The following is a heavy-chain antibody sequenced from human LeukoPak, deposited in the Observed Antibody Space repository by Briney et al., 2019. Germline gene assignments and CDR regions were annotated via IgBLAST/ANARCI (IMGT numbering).Heavy chain of an antibody. CDR1: GFTFSSFA. CDR2: ISGYGDTT. J-gene: IGHJ4*02. D-gene: IGHD2-21*01. CDR3: AKIPQVAPVSVPNFDH. V-gene: IGHV3-23*01. Sequence: GGSLRLSCAASGFTFSSFAMNWVRQAPGKGLEWVSIISGYGDTTYYTHSVRGRFTISRDNSKNTLYLQMNSLRAEDTAIYYCAKIPQVAPVSVPNFDHWGQGTLVTVSS.